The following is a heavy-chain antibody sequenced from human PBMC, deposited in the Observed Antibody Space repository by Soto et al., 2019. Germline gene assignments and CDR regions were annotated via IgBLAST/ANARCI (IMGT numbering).Heavy chain of an antibody. V-gene: IGHV1-46*01. CDR1: GYTFTSYY. J-gene: IGHJ6*02. CDR2: INPSGGST. Sequence: QVQLVQSGAEVKKPGASVKVSCKASGYTFTSYYMHWVRQAPGQGLEWMGIINPSGGSTSYAQKFQGRVTMTRDTSTSTVYMELSSLRSEDTAVYYCARVEYCSSTSCATQGGMDVWGQGTTVTVSS. D-gene: IGHD2-2*01. CDR3: ARVEYCSSTSCATQGGMDV.